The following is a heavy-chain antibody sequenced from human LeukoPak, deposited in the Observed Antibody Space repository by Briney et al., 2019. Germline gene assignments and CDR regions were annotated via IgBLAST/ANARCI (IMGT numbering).Heavy chain of an antibody. CDR3: ARTTVTRESDYFDY. Sequence: GGSLRLSCAASGFTVSNNYMSWVRQAPGKGLQWVSIIYFDGNTYYAASVKGRFTISRDNFKNTLYLQMNSLRAEDTAVYYCARTTVTRESDYFDYWGQGTLVTVSS. CDR1: GFTVSNNY. CDR2: IYFDGNT. J-gene: IGHJ4*02. D-gene: IGHD4-17*01. V-gene: IGHV3-53*01.